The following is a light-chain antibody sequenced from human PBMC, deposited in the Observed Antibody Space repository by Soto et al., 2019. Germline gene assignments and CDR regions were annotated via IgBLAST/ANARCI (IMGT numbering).Light chain of an antibody. CDR3: QQVKTYPRT. V-gene: IGKV1-9*01. J-gene: IGKJ4*01. CDR2: EES. Sequence: DIHLTHSPSFLSASVGDRVTITCRPSQAVPNNMAWYQQKPGKPPKLLIYEESTLHSGVPSRFSGRKSGKQFTLTIDSLQPEDFATYYPQQVKTYPRTFGRGIKVEIX. CDR1: QAVPNN.